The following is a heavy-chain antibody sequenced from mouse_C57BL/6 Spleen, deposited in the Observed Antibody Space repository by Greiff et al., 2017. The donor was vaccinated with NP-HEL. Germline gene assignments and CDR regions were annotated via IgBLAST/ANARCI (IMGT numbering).Heavy chain of an antibody. J-gene: IGHJ2*01. CDR3: ARGSNGDY. V-gene: IGHV1-69*01. Sequence: QVQLQQPGAELVMPGASVKLSCKASGYTFTSYWMHWVKQRPGQGLEWIGEIDPSDSYTNYNQKFKGKSTLTVDKSSSTAYMQRSSLTSEDSAVYYCARGSNGDYWGQGTTLTVSS. CDR2: IDPSDSYT. CDR1: GYTFTSYW.